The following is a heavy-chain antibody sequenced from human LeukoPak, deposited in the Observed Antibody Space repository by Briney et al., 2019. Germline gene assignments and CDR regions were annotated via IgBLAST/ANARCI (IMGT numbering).Heavy chain of an antibody. CDR1: GFTFSSYA. D-gene: IGHD6-13*01. Sequence: GGSPRLSCAASGFTFSSYAMSWVRQAPGKGLEWVSAISGSGGSTYYADSVKGRFTIPRDNSKNTLYLQMNSLSAEDTAVYYCAKIPKPYSSSWYSEDYWGQGTLVTVSS. V-gene: IGHV3-23*01. CDR3: AKIPKPYSSSWYSEDY. CDR2: ISGSGGST. J-gene: IGHJ4*02.